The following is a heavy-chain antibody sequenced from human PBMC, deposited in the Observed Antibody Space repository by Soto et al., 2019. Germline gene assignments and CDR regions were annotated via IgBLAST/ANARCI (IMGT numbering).Heavy chain of an antibody. CDR2: IYPGDSDT. CDR3: ASWYYYDSRRYYYVRAFDI. J-gene: IGHJ3*02. CDR1: GYSFTSYC. D-gene: IGHD3-22*01. V-gene: IGHV5-51*01. Sequence: VESLNIPSKGSGYSFTSYCIRWVRQMPRKGLEWMGIIYPGDSDTRYSPSFQGQVTISADKSISTAYLQWSSLKASDTAMYYCASWYYYDSRRYYYVRAFDIRGQGTMVT.